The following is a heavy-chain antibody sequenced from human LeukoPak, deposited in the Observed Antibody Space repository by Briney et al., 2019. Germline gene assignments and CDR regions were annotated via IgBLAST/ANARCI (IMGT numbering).Heavy chain of an antibody. CDR2: ISSRSSTI. CDR1: GFTFSSYS. D-gene: IGHD3-10*01. Sequence: GGSLRLSCAASGFTFSSYSMNWVRQAPGKGPEWVSYISSRSSTIYYADSVKGRFTISRDNAKKSLYLQMNSLRAEDTAVYYCATSSGYYYGSGSPFDYWGQGTLVTVSS. J-gene: IGHJ4*02. CDR3: ATSSGYYYGSGSPFDY. V-gene: IGHV3-48*04.